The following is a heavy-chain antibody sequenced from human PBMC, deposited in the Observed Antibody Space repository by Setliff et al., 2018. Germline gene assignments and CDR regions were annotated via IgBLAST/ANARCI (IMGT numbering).Heavy chain of an antibody. CDR2: INTNTGNP. V-gene: IGHV7-4-1*02. Sequence: ASVKVSCKASGYTFTNYAMTWMRQAPGQGLEYMGWINTNTGNPIYAQGFTGRFVFSLDTSVSTAYPQISSLKSEDTAVYYCARGSRFGTIVYKGDYYMDVWGKGTTVTVSS. D-gene: IGHD3-10*01. CDR3: ARGSRFGTIVYKGDYYMDV. J-gene: IGHJ6*03. CDR1: GYTFTNYA.